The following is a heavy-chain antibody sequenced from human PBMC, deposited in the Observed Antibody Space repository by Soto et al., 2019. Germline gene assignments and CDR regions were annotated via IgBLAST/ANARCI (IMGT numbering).Heavy chain of an antibody. V-gene: IGHV4-34*01. Sequence: SETLSLTCAVYGGSFSGYYWSWIRQPPGKGLEWIGEINHSGRTNYNPSLKSRVTISVDTSKNQFSLKLSSVTAADTAVYYCARAKIDRGFDIWGQGTMVTVSS. CDR2: INHSGRT. J-gene: IGHJ3*02. CDR1: GGSFSGYY. D-gene: IGHD3-10*01. CDR3: ARAKIDRGFDI.